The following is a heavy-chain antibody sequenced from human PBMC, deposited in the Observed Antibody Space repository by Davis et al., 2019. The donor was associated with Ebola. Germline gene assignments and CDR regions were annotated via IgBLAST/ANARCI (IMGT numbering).Heavy chain of an antibody. Sequence: GESLKISCAASGFTFSSYGMHWVRQAPGKGLEWLAVISSDGSETNYTDSVKGRFTVSRDNSKNTMYLEVKSLRGDDTAVYYCATAPLWGQGTQVTVSS. V-gene: IGHV3-30*19. CDR3: ATAPL. CDR2: ISSDGSET. CDR1: GFTFSSYG. J-gene: IGHJ4*02.